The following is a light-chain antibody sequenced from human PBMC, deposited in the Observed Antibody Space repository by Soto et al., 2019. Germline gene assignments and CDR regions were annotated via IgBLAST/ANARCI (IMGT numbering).Light chain of an antibody. J-gene: IGKJ1*01. CDR2: WAS. V-gene: IGKV4-1*01. CDR1: QSVFYTSNNENY. CDR3: QQFYSTPWT. Sequence: DIVMTQSPDSLAMSLGERATINCKSSQSVFYTSNNENYLAWYQQKPGQPPKLLIYWASTRFSGVPDRFNGSGSETDFTLTINSLQAEDVAIYYCQQFYSTPWTFGQGTEVEIK.